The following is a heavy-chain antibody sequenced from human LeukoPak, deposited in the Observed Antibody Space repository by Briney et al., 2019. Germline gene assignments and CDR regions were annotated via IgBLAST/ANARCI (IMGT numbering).Heavy chain of an antibody. Sequence: PSETLSLTCTVSGGSISSYYWSWIRQPPGKGLEWIGYIYYSGSTNYNPSLKSRVTISVDTSKNQFSLKLSSVTAADTAVYYCARHHLGYFTIYYWGQGTLVTVSS. CDR2: IYYSGST. CDR1: GGSISSYY. V-gene: IGHV4-59*08. D-gene: IGHD3-3*01. J-gene: IGHJ4*02. CDR3: ARHHLGYFTIYY.